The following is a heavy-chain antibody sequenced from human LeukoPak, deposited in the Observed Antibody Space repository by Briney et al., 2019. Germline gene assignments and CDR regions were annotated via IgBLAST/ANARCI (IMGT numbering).Heavy chain of an antibody. CDR3: ASGFSSSPCFDY. Sequence: GGSVRLSCAASGFTFSSYSMNWVRQAPGKGLEWVSSISRSSSYIYYADSVKGRFTISRDNAKNSLFLQMNSLRDEDTAVYSCASGFSSSPCFDYWGQGTLVTVSS. CDR1: GFTFSSYS. J-gene: IGHJ4*02. CDR2: ISRSSSYI. V-gene: IGHV3-21*01. D-gene: IGHD6-6*01.